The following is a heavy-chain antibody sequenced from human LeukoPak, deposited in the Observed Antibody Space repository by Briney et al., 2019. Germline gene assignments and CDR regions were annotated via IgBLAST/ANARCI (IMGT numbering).Heavy chain of an antibody. J-gene: IGHJ3*02. V-gene: IGHV4-31*03. CDR3: ARACSDYDFWSGYFDAFDI. CDR2: IYYSGST. Sequence: SETLSLTCTVSGGSISSGGYYWSWIRQHPGKGLEWIGYIYYSGSTNYNPSLKSRVTISVDTSKNQFSLKLSSVTAADTAVYYCARACSDYDFWSGYFDAFDIWGQGAMVTVSS. D-gene: IGHD3-3*01. CDR1: GGSISSGGYY.